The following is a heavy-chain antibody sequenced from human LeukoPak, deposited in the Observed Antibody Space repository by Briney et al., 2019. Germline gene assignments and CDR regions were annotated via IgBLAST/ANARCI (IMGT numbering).Heavy chain of an antibody. CDR1: GFTFSSYS. J-gene: IGHJ4*02. V-gene: IGHV3-21*01. CDR2: ISISSSYI. D-gene: IGHD3-3*01. CDR3: AKDDLIWSGYYDSEDYDY. Sequence: NPGGSLRLSCAASGFTFSSYSMNWVRKAPGKGLDWSSSISISSSYIYYADSVKGRFTISRDNAKNSLYLQMNSLRAEDTAVYYCAKDDLIWSGYYDSEDYDYWGQGTLVTVSS.